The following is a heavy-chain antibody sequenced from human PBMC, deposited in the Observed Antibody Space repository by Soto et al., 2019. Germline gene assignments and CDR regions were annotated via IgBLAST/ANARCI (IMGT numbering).Heavy chain of an antibody. CDR3: AKRGSGSYYIAPNALDV. CDR2: INDSGSS. V-gene: IGHV4-34*01. D-gene: IGHD3-10*01. Sequence: QVQLQQWGAGLLKPSETLSLTCAVHGGSLNGYYWTWVRQPPGKGLEWIGEINDSGSSNYDPSHMSRVTISVDTSKSQFSLRLSSVTAADTAIYFCAKRGSGSYYIAPNALDVWGQGTTVTVSS. J-gene: IGHJ6*02. CDR1: GGSLNGYY.